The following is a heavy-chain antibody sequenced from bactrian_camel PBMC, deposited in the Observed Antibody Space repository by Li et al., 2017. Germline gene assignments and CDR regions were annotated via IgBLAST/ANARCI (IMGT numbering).Heavy chain of an antibody. CDR3: AALPGT. V-gene: IGHV3S1*01. J-gene: IGHJ4*01. CDR1: GFAFSSYG. D-gene: IGHD1*01. Sequence: HVQLVESGGGLVQPGGSLRLSCAASGFAFSSYGMNWVRQPPGKGLEWVSAISNRGSSTYYAASMKGRITISRDNAKNTVYLQLNSLKTEDTAMYYCAALPGTWGQGTQV. CDR2: ISNRGSST.